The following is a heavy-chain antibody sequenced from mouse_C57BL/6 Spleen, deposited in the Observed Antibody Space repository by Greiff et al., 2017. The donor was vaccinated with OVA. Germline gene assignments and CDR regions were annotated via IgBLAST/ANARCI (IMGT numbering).Heavy chain of an antibody. V-gene: IGHV1-52*01. Sequence: QVQLQQSGAELVRPGSSVKLSCKASGYTFTSYWMHWVKQRPIQGLEWIGNIDPSDSETHYNQKFKDKATLTVDKSSSTAYMQLSSLTSEDSAVYYCARDNYYGSSPWFAYWGQGTLVTVSA. D-gene: IGHD1-1*01. CDR3: ARDNYYGSSPWFAY. CDR1: GYTFTSYW. J-gene: IGHJ3*01. CDR2: IDPSDSET.